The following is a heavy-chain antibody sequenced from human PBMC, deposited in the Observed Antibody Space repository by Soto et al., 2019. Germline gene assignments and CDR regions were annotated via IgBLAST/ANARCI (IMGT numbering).Heavy chain of an antibody. CDR3: ARDGRIFGVVISDYYYGMDV. CDR1: GFTFSNYW. J-gene: IGHJ6*02. Sequence: GGSLRLSCATSGFTFSNYWIHWVRQGPGKGLEWVAVISYDGSNKHYADSVKGRFTISRDNSKNTLYLQMNSLRAEDTAVYYCARDGRIFGVVISDYYYGMDVWGQGTTVTVSS. V-gene: IGHV3-30-3*01. CDR2: ISYDGSNK. D-gene: IGHD3-3*01.